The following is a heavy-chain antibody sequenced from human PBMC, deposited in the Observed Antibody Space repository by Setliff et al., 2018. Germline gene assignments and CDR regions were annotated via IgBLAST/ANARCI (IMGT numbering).Heavy chain of an antibody. J-gene: IGHJ4*02. V-gene: IGHV1-18*01. CDR2: ISCYDGNT. Sequence: ASVKVSCKASGYTFNSYGISWVRQAPGQGLEWMGWISCYDGNTRYARKIQGRVTMTTDTSTTTAYMELRSLTSYDTAVYYCARVRPCGGDCSTGVGGPYYFDHWGQGTLVTVSS. CDR1: GYTFNSYG. CDR3: ARVRPCGGDCSTGVGGPYYFDH. D-gene: IGHD2-21*02.